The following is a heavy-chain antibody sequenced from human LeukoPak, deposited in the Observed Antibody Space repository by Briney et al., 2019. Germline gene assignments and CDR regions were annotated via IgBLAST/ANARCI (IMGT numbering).Heavy chain of an antibody. D-gene: IGHD4-11*01. CDR3: ARGYDYLYAEYFQH. Sequence: ASVKVSCKASGYTFTSYDINWVRQATGQGLEWMGWMNPNSGNTGYAQKFRGRVTMTRNTSIGTAYMELSSLRSEDTAVYYCARGYDYLYAEYFQHWGQGTLVTVSS. V-gene: IGHV1-8*01. J-gene: IGHJ1*01. CDR1: GYTFTSYD. CDR2: MNPNSGNT.